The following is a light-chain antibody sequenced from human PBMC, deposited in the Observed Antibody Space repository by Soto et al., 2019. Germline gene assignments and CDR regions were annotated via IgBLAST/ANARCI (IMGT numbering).Light chain of an antibody. CDR3: QQYNSDSGYT. Sequence: DIQMNQAPSTLSASVGDRVTSTCRASQSISSWLAWYQQKPGKAPKFLIYDASSVESGVPSRFSGIGSGTEFTLTISSLQPNDCAPHCCQQYNSDSGYTFGQGEKL. CDR1: QSISSW. V-gene: IGKV1-5*01. CDR2: DAS. J-gene: IGKJ2*01.